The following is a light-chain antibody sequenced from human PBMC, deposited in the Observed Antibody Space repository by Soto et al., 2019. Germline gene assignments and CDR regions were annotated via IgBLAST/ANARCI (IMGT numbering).Light chain of an antibody. J-gene: IGLJ3*02. V-gene: IGLV2-23*02. Sequence: QSALTQPASVSGSPGQSITISCTGTSGDVGGYDFVSWYQQHPGKAPKLMIYDVTKRPSGVSNRFSGSKSGNTASLTISGLQAEDETDYYCCSFAGDFTWVFGGGTKLTVL. CDR1: SGDVGGYDF. CDR3: CSFAGDFTWV. CDR2: DVT.